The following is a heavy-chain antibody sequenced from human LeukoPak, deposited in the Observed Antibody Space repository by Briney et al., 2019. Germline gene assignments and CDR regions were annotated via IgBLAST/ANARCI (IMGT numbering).Heavy chain of an antibody. D-gene: IGHD3-22*01. J-gene: IGHJ4*02. V-gene: IGHV3-23*01. Sequence: AGGSLRLSCAASGFTFNIYSMSWVRQAPGKGLEWVSSITSSGDATFYADSVKDRFTISRDNSKNTLYLQMSRLRAEDTAVYYCAKDRPNYHESNGHYYRPNGDYWGQGTLSPSPQ. CDR2: ITSSGDAT. CDR3: AKDRPNYHESNGHYYRPNGDY. CDR1: GFTFNIYS.